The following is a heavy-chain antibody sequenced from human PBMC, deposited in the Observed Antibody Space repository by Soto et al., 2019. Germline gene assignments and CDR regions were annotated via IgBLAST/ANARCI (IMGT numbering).Heavy chain of an antibody. D-gene: IGHD2-8*01. CDR3: ARDEYNNGRNWLNP. CDR2: ISTYNGNT. V-gene: IGHV1-18*01. Sequence: GSVKVSCKASGYSFSNSGFSWMRQAPGQGLEWMGWISTYNGNTNYAQKFQGRLSMTRDTSTTTAFMELTTLRSDDTAVYYCARDEYNNGRNWLNPWGQGTLVTVSS. J-gene: IGHJ5*02. CDR1: GYSFSNSG.